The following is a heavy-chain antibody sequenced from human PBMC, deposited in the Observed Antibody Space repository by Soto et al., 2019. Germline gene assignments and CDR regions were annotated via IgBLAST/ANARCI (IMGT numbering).Heavy chain of an antibody. CDR3: ARGGWYGGQSDAFDI. Sequence: PSETLSLTCTVSGGSISSYYWSWIRQPPGKGLEWIGYIYYSGSTNYNPSLKSRVTISVDTSKNQFSLKLSSVTAAHTAVYYCARGGWYGGQSDAFDIWRQGTMV. CDR2: IYYSGST. J-gene: IGHJ3*02. V-gene: IGHV4-59*01. CDR1: GGSISSYY. D-gene: IGHD6-19*01.